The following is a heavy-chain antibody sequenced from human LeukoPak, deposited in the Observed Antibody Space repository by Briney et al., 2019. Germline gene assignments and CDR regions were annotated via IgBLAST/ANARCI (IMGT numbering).Heavy chain of an antibody. CDR1: GFTFSSYA. D-gene: IGHD3-22*01. J-gene: IGHJ4*02. Sequence: GESLRLSCAASGFTFSSYAMSWVRQAPGKGLVWVSGFSTSGGSSSYADSVKGRFTISRDNPRNTLYMQMNSLRAEDTALYYCAIMHPYYDGSGYWVQWGQGTLVTVSS. V-gene: IGHV3-23*01. CDR2: FSTSGGSS. CDR3: AIMHPYYDGSGYWVQ.